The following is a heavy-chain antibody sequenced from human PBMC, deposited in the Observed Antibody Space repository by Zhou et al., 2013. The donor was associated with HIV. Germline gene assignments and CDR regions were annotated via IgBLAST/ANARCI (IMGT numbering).Heavy chain of an antibody. J-gene: IGHJ4*02. V-gene: IGHV1-24*01. Sequence: QVQLVQSGAEVKKPGASVRVSCQASGFSLSDLPIHWVRQGPGEGLEWMGGFDPEDGEMKYAQKFQGRLTMTHDTYTDTAYMELTSLSSEDTAMYFCAAYFDSSGHHEGFFEYWGQGTLVTVSA. CDR2: FDPEDGEM. CDR1: GFSLSDLP. D-gene: IGHD3-22*01. CDR3: AAYFDSSGHHEGFFEY.